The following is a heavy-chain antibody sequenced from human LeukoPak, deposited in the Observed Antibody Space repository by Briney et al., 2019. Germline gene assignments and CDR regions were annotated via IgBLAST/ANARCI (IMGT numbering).Heavy chain of an antibody. J-gene: IGHJ4*02. CDR3: GRDYCSSTSCLFDY. CDR2: INPNSGDT. D-gene: IGHD2-2*01. V-gene: IGHV1-2*06. Sequence: ASVTVSCTASGYTFTGYHMHWVRQAPGQGLEWMGRINPNSGDTNYAQKFQGRVTMTRDTSISTAYMELSRLRSDDTAVYYCGRDYCSSTSCLFDYWGQGTLVTVSS. CDR1: GYTFTGYH.